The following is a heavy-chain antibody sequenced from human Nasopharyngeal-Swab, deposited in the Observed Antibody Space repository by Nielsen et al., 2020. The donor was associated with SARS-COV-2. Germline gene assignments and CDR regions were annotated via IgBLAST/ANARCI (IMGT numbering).Heavy chain of an antibody. CDR2: INADGSDK. J-gene: IGHJ4*02. CDR3: TRGPDFVVAVADY. D-gene: IGHD2-15*01. Sequence: GGSLRLSCAASGFTFSAYWIHWVRKAPGKGLVYVSGINADGSDKRYADSVKGRFTISRANAKSTVYLQMSSLSADDTAVYYCTRGPDFVVAVADYWGQGTLVTLSS. V-gene: IGHV3-74*01. CDR1: GFTFSAYW.